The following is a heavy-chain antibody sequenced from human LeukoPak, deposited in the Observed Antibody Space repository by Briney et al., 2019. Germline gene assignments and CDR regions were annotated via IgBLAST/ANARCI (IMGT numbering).Heavy chain of an antibody. Sequence: SETLSLTCTVSGGSISSGGYYWGWIRQHPGKGLEWIGYIYYSGSTYYNPSLKSRVTISVDTSKNQFSLKLSSVTAADTAVYYCARAAYSSGWPYYYYGMDVWGQGTTVTVSS. J-gene: IGHJ6*02. CDR3: ARAAYSSGWPYYYYGMDV. V-gene: IGHV4-31*03. D-gene: IGHD6-19*01. CDR2: IYYSGST. CDR1: GGSISSGGYY.